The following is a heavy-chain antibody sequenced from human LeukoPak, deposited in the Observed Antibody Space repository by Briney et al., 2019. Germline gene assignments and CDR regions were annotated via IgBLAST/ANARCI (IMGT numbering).Heavy chain of an antibody. D-gene: IGHD3-10*01. Sequence: PGGSLRLSCTASGFTFGDYAMSWVRQAPGKGLEWGGFIRSKAYSGTTEYAASVKGRFTISRDDSKSIAYLQMNSLKTEDTAVYYCTRVGYYYGSGSYYKRYFDYWGQGTLVTVSS. CDR3: TRVGYYYGSGSYYKRYFDY. CDR2: IRSKAYSGTT. J-gene: IGHJ4*02. V-gene: IGHV3-49*04. CDR1: GFTFGDYA.